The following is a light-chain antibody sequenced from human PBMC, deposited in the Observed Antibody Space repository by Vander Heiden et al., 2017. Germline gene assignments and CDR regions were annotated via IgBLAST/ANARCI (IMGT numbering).Light chain of an antibody. CDR2: GAS. CDR1: QSVDSN. V-gene: IGKV3-15*01. Sequence: IKMTQSPATLSVSPGERATLSCRASQSVDSNLAWYQQKPGQAPRLLIYGASTRATDIPARFGGSGSGTEFTLTISSLQSEDFAVYYCQQYHHWPPMYTFGQGTKLEI. CDR3: QQYHHWPPMYT. J-gene: IGKJ2*01.